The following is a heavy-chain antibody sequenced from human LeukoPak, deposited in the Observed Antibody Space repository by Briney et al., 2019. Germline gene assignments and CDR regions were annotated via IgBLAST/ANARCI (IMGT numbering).Heavy chain of an antibody. CDR3: ARGYYYDSSGYYSRDDAFDI. V-gene: IGHV1-18*01. D-gene: IGHD3-22*01. J-gene: IGHJ3*02. Sequence: ASVKVSCKASGYTFTSYGISWVRQAPGQGLEWTGWISAYNGNTNYAQKLQGRVTMTTDTSTSTAHMELRSLRSDDTAVYYCARGYYYDSSGYYSRDDAFDIWGQGTMVTVSS. CDR1: GYTFTSYG. CDR2: ISAYNGNT.